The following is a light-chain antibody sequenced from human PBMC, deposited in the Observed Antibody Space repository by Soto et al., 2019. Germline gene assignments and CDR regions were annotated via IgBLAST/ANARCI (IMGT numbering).Light chain of an antibody. CDR1: QRVSSNS. V-gene: IGKV3-20*01. CDR3: QVYGNSPWT. CDR2: ATS. J-gene: IGKJ1*01. Sequence: EIVLTQSPGTLSLSPGERATLSCRASQRVSSNSLAWYQQKPGQAPRLVFYATSTRASGFPDRFSASGSGTVFTLTISRLEPEDVAVYYCQVYGNSPWTLGQGTKV.